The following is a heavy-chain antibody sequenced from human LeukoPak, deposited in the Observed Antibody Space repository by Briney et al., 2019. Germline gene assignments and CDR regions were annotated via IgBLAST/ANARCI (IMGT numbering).Heavy chain of an antibody. CDR3: ARRDYAAWFDP. Sequence: PSETLSLTCNVSGDSITSGAFYWAWIRQSPGKGLEWIGNVYYSGSTQYNPSLRGRVSISMDKTMNQFSLNLNSVSVTDTAIYYCARRDYAAWFDPWGQGTLVTVSS. V-gene: IGHV4-39*01. J-gene: IGHJ5*02. D-gene: IGHD4/OR15-4a*01. CDR1: GDSITSGAFY. CDR2: VYYSGST.